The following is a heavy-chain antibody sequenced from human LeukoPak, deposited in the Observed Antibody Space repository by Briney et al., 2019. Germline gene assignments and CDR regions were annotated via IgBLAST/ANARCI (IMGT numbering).Heavy chain of an antibody. Sequence: PGGSLRLSCAASGFTFSSYGMSWVRQAPGKGLEWVSAISGSGGSTYYADSVKGRFTISRDNSKNTLYLQMNSLRAEDTAVYYCAKDIPPGSLRITMVRGVIMPDFDPWGQGTLVTVSS. CDR2: ISGSGGST. CDR3: AKDIPPGSLRITMVRGVIMPDFDP. D-gene: IGHD3-10*01. V-gene: IGHV3-23*01. CDR1: GFTFSSYG. J-gene: IGHJ5*02.